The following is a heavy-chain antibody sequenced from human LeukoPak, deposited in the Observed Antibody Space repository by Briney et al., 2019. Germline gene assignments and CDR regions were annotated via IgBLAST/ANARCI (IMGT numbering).Heavy chain of an antibody. CDR2: INSDGYST. V-gene: IGHV3-74*01. CDR3: AGDLQARGL. J-gene: IGHJ4*02. CDR1: GFTFSTYW. D-gene: IGHD3-10*01. Sequence: PGESLRLSCAASGFTFSTYWMHWVRQAPGKGLVWVSRINSDGYSTSYADSVKGRFTISRDNAKNTLYLQMNSLRAEDTAAYYCAGDLQARGLWGQGTLVTVSS.